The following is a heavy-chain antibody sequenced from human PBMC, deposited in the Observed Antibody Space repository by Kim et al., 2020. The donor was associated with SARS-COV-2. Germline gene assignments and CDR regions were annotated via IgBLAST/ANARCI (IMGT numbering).Heavy chain of an antibody. Sequence: TGRFNIPRENSKNTLYLQMNSLRAEDTAVYYCARRAGYYDSSGYLDAFDIWGQGTMVTVSS. J-gene: IGHJ3*02. V-gene: IGHV3-30*07. CDR3: ARRAGYYDSSGYLDAFDI. D-gene: IGHD3-22*01.